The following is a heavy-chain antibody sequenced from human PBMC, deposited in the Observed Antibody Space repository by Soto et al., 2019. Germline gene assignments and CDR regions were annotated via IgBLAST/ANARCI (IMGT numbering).Heavy chain of an antibody. Sequence: GGSLRLSCAASGFTFSCSAMHWVRQASGKGLEWVGRIRSKANSYATAYAASVKGRFTISRDDSKNTAYLQMNSLKTEDTAVYYCTRHTYSGYDNYWGQGTLVTVSS. D-gene: IGHD5-12*01. CDR3: TRHTYSGYDNY. J-gene: IGHJ4*02. CDR1: GFTFSCSA. V-gene: IGHV3-73*01. CDR2: IRSKANSYAT.